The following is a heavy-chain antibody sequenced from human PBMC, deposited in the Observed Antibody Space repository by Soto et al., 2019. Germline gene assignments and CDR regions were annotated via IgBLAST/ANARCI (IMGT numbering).Heavy chain of an antibody. CDR2: IYYSGNT. Sequence: PLETLSLTCIVSGGSMSNYYWSWIRQPPGKGLEWIGYIYYSGNTKYNPSLKSRFTISKDTSKNQFSLKLSSVTAADTAVYYCARVGYSSSWFWYFDLWGRGTLVNVS. J-gene: IGHJ2*01. D-gene: IGHD6-13*01. CDR1: GGSMSNYY. V-gene: IGHV4-59*01. CDR3: ARVGYSSSWFWYFDL.